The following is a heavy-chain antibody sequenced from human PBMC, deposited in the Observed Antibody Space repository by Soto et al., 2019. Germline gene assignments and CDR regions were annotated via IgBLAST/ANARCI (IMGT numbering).Heavy chain of an antibody. CDR3: ATHGEYGIDF. CDR1: GYSFPSYW. V-gene: IGHV5-51*01. Sequence: GEYLKISCKGSGYSFPSYWLGWVRQMPGKGLEWMGIIYPGDSDTKYSPSFQGQVTISAYKSISTAYLQWSSLKDSDTAMYFCATHGEYGIDFWGQGTTVTVSS. J-gene: IGHJ6*02. CDR2: IYPGDSDT.